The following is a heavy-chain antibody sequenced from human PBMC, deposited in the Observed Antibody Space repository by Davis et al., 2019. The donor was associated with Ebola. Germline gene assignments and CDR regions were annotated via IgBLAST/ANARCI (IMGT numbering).Heavy chain of an antibody. D-gene: IGHD2-2*01. CDR3: TTDHIVVVPAAIRGPKVGYYGMDV. V-gene: IGHV3-15*07. J-gene: IGHJ6*02. CDR2: IKSKTDGGTT. Sequence: GGSLRLSCAASGFTFSNAWMNWVRQAPGKGLEWVGRIKSKTDGGTTDYAAPVKGRFTISRDDSKNTLYLQMNSLKTEDTAVYYCTTDHIVVVPAAIRGPKVGYYGMDVWGQGTTVTVSS. CDR1: GFTFSNAW.